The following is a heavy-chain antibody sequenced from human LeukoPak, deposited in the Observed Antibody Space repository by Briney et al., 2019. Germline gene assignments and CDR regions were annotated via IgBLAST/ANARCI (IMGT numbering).Heavy chain of an antibody. J-gene: IGHJ4*02. Sequence: GTSLRLSCATAGVTFRTTGVHWVCQGPGKGLEWVALMSSDGINTYYADSVKGRFTVSRDSSRDTLYLQMNSVRPDDTAVYYCAKDHSDSGRAFEYWGRGTLVTVSS. V-gene: IGHV3-30*18. D-gene: IGHD1-26*01. CDR1: GVTFRTTG. CDR3: AKDHSDSGRAFEY. CDR2: MSSDGINT.